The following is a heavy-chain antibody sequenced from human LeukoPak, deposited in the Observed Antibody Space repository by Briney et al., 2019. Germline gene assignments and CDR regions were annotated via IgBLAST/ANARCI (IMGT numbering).Heavy chain of an antibody. Sequence: ASVKVSCKASGYTFTGYYMHWVRQAPGQGLEWMGWIHPNSGGTKYAQKFQGRVTMTRDTSINTAYMELSRLRSDDTAVYYCARGAALDTLDYYYYMDVWGKGTTVTVSS. D-gene: IGHD3-9*01. CDR1: GYTFTGYY. J-gene: IGHJ6*03. CDR2: IHPNSGGT. V-gene: IGHV1-2*02. CDR3: ARGAALDTLDYYYYMDV.